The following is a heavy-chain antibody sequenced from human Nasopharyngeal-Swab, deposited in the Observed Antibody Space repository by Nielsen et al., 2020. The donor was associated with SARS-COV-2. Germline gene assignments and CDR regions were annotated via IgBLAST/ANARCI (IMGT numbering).Heavy chain of an antibody. V-gene: IGHV3-33*01. J-gene: IGHJ3*02. D-gene: IGHD3-22*01. CDR3: ARSGPYYYDSSGYRHGGAFDI. Sequence: WIRQPPGKGLEWVAVIWYDGSNKYYADSVKGRFTISRDNSKNTLYLQMNSLRAEDTAVYYCARSGPYYYDSSGYRHGGAFDIWGQGTMVPSPQ. CDR2: IWYDGSNK.